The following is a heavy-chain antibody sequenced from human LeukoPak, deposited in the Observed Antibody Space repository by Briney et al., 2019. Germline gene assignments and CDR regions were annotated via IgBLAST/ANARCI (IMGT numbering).Heavy chain of an antibody. V-gene: IGHV4-59*01. Sequence: SETLSLTCTVSGGSISSYYWSWIRQPPGKGLEWIGYIYYSGNTNYNPSLKSRVTISVDTSKNQFSLKLSSVTAADTAVYYCARVVVVVAAHTNWFDPWGQGTLVTVSS. CDR3: ARVVVVVAAHTNWFDP. D-gene: IGHD2-15*01. CDR2: IYYSGNT. CDR1: GGSISSYY. J-gene: IGHJ5*02.